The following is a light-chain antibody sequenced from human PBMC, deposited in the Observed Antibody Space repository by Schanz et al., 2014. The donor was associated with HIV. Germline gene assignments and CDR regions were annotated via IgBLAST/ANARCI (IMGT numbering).Light chain of an antibody. CDR2: GAS. CDR3: QQFNSYPHT. V-gene: IGKV3-15*01. Sequence: EIVVTQSPATLSVSPGERATLSCRASQSVGSNLAWYQQKPGQTPRLLIYGASTRATGVPARFSGSGSGTEFTLTISNLQSEDFATYYCQQFNSYPHTFGQGTKVEIK. J-gene: IGKJ2*01. CDR1: QSVGSN.